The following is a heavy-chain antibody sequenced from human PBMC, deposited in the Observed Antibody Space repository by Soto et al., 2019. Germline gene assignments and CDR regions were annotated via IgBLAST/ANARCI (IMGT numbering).Heavy chain of an antibody. CDR1: GFTFSSYS. V-gene: IGHV3-23*01. D-gene: IGHD1-26*01. Sequence: GGSLRLSCAASGFTFSSYSRSWVRQAPGKGLEWVSAISGSGGSTYYADSVKGRFTISRDNSKNTLYLQMNSLRAEDTAVYYCAKDLEWELLFDYRGQGTLVTVSS. J-gene: IGHJ4*02. CDR2: ISGSGGST. CDR3: AKDLEWELLFDY.